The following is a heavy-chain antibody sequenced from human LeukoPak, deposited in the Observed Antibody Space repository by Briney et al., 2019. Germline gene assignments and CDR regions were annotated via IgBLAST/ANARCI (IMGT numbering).Heavy chain of an antibody. D-gene: IGHD4-11*01. CDR1: GGSISSYY. V-gene: IGHV4-59*01. CDR2: IYYSGST. J-gene: IGHJ4*02. CDR3: ARGSVIVDY. Sequence: SETLSLTCTVSGGSISSYYWSWLRQPPGKGLEWIGYIYYSGSTNYNPSLKSRVTISVDTSKNQFSLKLSSVTAADTAAYYCARGSVIVDYWGQGTLVTVSS.